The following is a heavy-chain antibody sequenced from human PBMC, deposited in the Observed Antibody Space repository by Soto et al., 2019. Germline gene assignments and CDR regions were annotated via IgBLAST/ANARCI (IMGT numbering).Heavy chain of an antibody. CDR3: ARLQIIAVAGWVYYYGMDV. CDR2: IYYSGST. V-gene: IGHV4-61*01. Sequence: ETLSLTCTVSGGSVSSGSYYWSWIRQPPGKGLEWIGYIYYSGSTNYNPSLKSRVTISVDTSKNQFSLKLSSVTAADTAVYYCARLQIIAVAGWVYYYGMDVWGQGTTVTVSS. J-gene: IGHJ6*02. CDR1: GGSVSSGSYY. D-gene: IGHD6-19*01.